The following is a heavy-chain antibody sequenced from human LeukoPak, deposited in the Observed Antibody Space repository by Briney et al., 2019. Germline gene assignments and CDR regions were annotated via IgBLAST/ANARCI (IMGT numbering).Heavy chain of an antibody. CDR2: ISGSGYAT. D-gene: IGHD2-2*01. CDR1: GFTFSTYA. V-gene: IGHV3-23*01. CDR3: ARQCSITSCL. Sequence: PGGSLRLSCAASGFTFSTYAMVWVRQAPGKGLEWVSSISGSGYATYYADSVKGRFTISRDNSKNTLYLQMNSLRAEDTAVYYCARQCSITSCLWGQGTLVTVSS. J-gene: IGHJ4*02.